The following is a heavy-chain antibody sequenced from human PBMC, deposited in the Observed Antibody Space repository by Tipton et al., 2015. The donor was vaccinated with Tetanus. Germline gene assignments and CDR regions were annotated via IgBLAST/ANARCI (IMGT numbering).Heavy chain of an antibody. CDR2: ISAYNGKT. D-gene: IGHD2/OR15-2a*01. Sequence: QSGPEVKKPGASVKVSCTASGYSFTSYGLSWVRQAPGQGLEWVGWISAYNGKTDYAQKFQGRVTVTTDTAKKTGYLELGSLRYDDTAVYYCARGLKFYFEGSAFDYWGQGTPVTVSS. J-gene: IGHJ4*02. CDR1: GYSFTSYG. V-gene: IGHV1-18*01. CDR3: ARGLKFYFEGSAFDY.